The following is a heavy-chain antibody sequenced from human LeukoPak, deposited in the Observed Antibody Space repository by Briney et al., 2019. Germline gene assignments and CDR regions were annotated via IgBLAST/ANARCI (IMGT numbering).Heavy chain of an antibody. Sequence: GGSLRLSCVASGFTFSSYAMTWVRKGPGEGLEWVSIISGSGDTTYYADSVKGRFTISRGNSKNTLYLLMNSLRAEDTAVYYCAKDLLAGTIMSTFDIWGLGTVVTVSS. CDR2: ISGSGDTT. CDR3: AKDLLAGTIMSTFDI. J-gene: IGHJ3*02. V-gene: IGHV3-23*01. CDR1: GFTFSSYA. D-gene: IGHD3-10*01.